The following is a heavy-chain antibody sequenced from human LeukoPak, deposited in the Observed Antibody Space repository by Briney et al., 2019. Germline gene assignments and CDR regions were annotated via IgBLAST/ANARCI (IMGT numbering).Heavy chain of an antibody. V-gene: IGHV3-53*01. CDR1: GFTVSSNY. D-gene: IGHD3-10*01. CDR2: IYSGGST. Sequence: GGSLRLSCAASGFTVSSNYMSWVRQAPGKGLEWVSVIYSGGSTYYAGSVKGRFTISRDNSKNTLYLQMNSLRAEDTAVYYCARHRSEAAYDFWGQGTLVTVSS. CDR3: ARHRSEAAYDF. J-gene: IGHJ4*02.